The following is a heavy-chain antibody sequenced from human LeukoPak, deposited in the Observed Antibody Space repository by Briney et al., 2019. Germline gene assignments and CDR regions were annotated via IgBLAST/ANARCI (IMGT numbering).Heavy chain of an antibody. Sequence: ASVKVSCKASGSTSSDYYLHWARQAPGQGLEWMGSINPKSGATTYAQKFQGRVTMTRDTSIITAYLELSRLTSDDTAVYYCQQLTRGYWGQGTLVTVSS. CDR1: GSTSSDYY. CDR3: QQLTRGY. J-gene: IGHJ4*02. V-gene: IGHV1-2*02. D-gene: IGHD1-1*01. CDR2: INPKSGAT.